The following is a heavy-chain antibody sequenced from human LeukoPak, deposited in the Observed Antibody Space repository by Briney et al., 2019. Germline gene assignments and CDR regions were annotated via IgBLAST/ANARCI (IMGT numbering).Heavy chain of an antibody. Sequence: GGSLRLSCAVSGFTFKFYGMHWVRQAPGKGLEWLAFIRYDGSDIYYADSAKGRFTISIDTSKTTVHLQMNSLRIDDTAVYYCATQNDGRRSYYFDFWGQGTLVTVSS. CDR3: ATQNDGRRSYYFDF. J-gene: IGHJ4*02. CDR1: GFTFKFYG. V-gene: IGHV3-30*02. D-gene: IGHD1-26*01. CDR2: IRYDGSDI.